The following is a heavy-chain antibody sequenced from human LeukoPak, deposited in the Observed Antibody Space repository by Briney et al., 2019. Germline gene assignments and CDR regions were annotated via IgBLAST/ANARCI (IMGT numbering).Heavy chain of an antibody. CDR3: ASHSAAGYSS. J-gene: IGHJ4*02. Sequence: PSETLSLTCTVSGGSISSYYWSWIRQPPGKGLEWIGYIYYSGSTNYNPSLKSRVTISVDTSKNQFSLKLSSVTAADTAVYYCASHSAAGYSSWGQGTLVTVSS. CDR1: GGSISSYY. V-gene: IGHV4-59*08. CDR2: IYYSGST. D-gene: IGHD6-13*01.